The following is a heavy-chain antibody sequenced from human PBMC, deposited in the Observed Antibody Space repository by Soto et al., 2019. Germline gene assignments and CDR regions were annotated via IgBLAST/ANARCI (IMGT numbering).Heavy chain of an antibody. Sequence: SVKVSCKASGYTFTGYYMHWVRQAPGQGLEWMGWINPNSGGTNYAQEFQGWVTMTSDTSISTAYMELSRLRSDDTAVYYCARQPSPGSYYYYAMDVWGQGTTVTVS. CDR1: GYTFTGYY. J-gene: IGHJ6*02. D-gene: IGHD2-15*01. V-gene: IGHV1-2*04. CDR2: INPNSGGT. CDR3: ARQPSPGSYYYYAMDV.